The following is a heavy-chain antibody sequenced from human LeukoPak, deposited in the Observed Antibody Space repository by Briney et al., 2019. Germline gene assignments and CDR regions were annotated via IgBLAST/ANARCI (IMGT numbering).Heavy chain of an antibody. CDR1: GGSISSYY. J-gene: IGHJ4*02. CDR3: ARSKDILTGYCFDY. D-gene: IGHD3-9*01. CDR2: IYYSGST. V-gene: IGHV4-59*01. Sequence: PSETLSLTCTVSGGSISSYYWSWIRQPPGKGLEWIGYIYYSGSTNYNPSLKSRVTVSVDTSKNQFSLKLRSVTAADTAVYYYARSKDILTGYCFDYWGQGTLVTVSS.